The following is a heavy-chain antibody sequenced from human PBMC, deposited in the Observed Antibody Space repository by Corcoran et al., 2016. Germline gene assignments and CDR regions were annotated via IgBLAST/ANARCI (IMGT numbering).Heavy chain of an antibody. CDR2: ISSSSSYI. CDR1: GFTFSSYS. J-gene: IGHJ6*02. V-gene: IGHV3-21*01. CDR3: ARARSMVRGVIAYYYYYGMDV. D-gene: IGHD3-10*01. Sequence: EVQLVESGGGLVKPGGSLRLSCAASGFTFSSYSMNWVRQAPGKGLEWVSSISSSSSYIYYADSVKGRFTISRDNAKNSLYLQMNSLRAEDTAVYYCARARSMVRGVIAYYYYYGMDVWGQGTTVTVSS.